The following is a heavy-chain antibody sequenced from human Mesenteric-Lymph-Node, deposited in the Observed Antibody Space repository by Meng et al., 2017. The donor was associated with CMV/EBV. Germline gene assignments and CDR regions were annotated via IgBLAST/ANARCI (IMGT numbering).Heavy chain of an antibody. D-gene: IGHD3-16*01. Sequence: GSLRLSCTVSGGSISDYYWHWIRQPPGRGLEWIGYINYFGSTNYNPSLKSRVTISMDTSKKQFSLKLSSVTAADTAVFYCARVIPGGYYYGMDVWGQGTTVTVSS. CDR3: ARVIPGGYYYGMDV. CDR1: GGSISDYY. CDR2: INYFGST. V-gene: IGHV4-59*01. J-gene: IGHJ6*02.